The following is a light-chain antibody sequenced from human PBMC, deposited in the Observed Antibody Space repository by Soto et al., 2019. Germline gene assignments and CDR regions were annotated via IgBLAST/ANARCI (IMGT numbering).Light chain of an antibody. CDR1: QSVGSSQ. J-gene: IGKJ1*01. CDR3: QHYGSSPRT. Sequence: EIVLTQSPGTLSLSPGERATLSCRASQSVGSSQLAWYQQKPGQAPRLVIYGASSRATDTPDRFSGSGSGTDFTLTISRLEPEDFAVYDCQHYGSSPRTCGQGTKVEIK. CDR2: GAS. V-gene: IGKV3-20*01.